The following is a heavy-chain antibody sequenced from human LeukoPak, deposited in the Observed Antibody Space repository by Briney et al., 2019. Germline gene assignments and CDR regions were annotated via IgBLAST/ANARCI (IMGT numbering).Heavy chain of an antibody. D-gene: IGHD3-22*01. CDR3: AKGNYYYHSSGYFHLDF. CDR1: GFTFSNYA. V-gene: IGHV3-23*01. Sequence: GGSLRLSCVASGFTFSNYAMSWVRQAPGKGLEWVSSISVSGGGNTYYADSVKGRFTISRDNSKNTLYLQMNSLRAEDTAVYYCAKGNYYYHSSGYFHLDFWGQGTLVTVSS. CDR2: ISVSGGGNT. J-gene: IGHJ4*02.